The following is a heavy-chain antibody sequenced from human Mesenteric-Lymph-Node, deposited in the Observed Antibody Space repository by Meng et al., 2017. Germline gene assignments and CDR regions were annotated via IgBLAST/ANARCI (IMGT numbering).Heavy chain of an antibody. CDR3: AKDHCSSTSCYFDN. CDR1: GFTFSSYA. Sequence: GESLKISCAASGFTFSSYAMHWVRQAPGKGLEWVAVISYDGSNKYYADSVKGRFTISRDNSKNTLYLQMNSLRAEDTAVYYCAKDHCSSTSCYFDNWGQGTLVTVSS. V-gene: IGHV3-30*04. CDR2: ISYDGSNK. J-gene: IGHJ4*02. D-gene: IGHD2-2*01.